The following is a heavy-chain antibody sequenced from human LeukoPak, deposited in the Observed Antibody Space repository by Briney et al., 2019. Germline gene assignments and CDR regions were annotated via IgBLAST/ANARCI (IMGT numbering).Heavy chain of an antibody. Sequence: ASVKVSCKASGYTFTGYYMHLVRQAPGQGLEWMGWINPNSGGTNYAQKFQGRVTMTRDTSISTAYMKLSRLRADDTAVYYCARAKWITGTIFDYWGQGTLVTVSS. V-gene: IGHV1-2*02. CDR2: INPNSGGT. CDR1: GYTFTGYY. CDR3: ARAKWITGTIFDY. J-gene: IGHJ4*02. D-gene: IGHD1-20*01.